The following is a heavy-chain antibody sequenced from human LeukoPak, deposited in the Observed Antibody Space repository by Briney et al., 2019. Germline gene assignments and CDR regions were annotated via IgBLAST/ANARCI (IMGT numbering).Heavy chain of an antibody. CDR3: ARDQWSSPSH. Sequence: GGSLRLSCAASGFTVSSNYMSWVRQAPGKGLEWVSVIYSGSSTYYADSVKGRFTISRDNSENSLYLQMNSLRAEDTAVYYCARDQWSSPSHWGQGTLVTVSS. CDR1: GFTVSSNY. V-gene: IGHV3-53*01. D-gene: IGHD2-15*01. J-gene: IGHJ4*02. CDR2: IYSGSST.